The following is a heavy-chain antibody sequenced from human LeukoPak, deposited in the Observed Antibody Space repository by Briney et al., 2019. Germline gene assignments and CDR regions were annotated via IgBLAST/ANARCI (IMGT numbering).Heavy chain of an antibody. J-gene: IGHJ4*02. CDR2: SRNKANSYTT. Sequence: PGGSLRLSCAASGFTFSDHYMDWVRQAPGKGLEWVGRSRNKANSYTTEYGACGKGRFTVSRDASKNSLYLHMNSLKTEDTAVYYCARGYNSFDYWGQGILVTVSS. CDR1: GFTFSDHY. V-gene: IGHV3-72*01. D-gene: IGHD1-1*01. CDR3: ARGYNSFDY.